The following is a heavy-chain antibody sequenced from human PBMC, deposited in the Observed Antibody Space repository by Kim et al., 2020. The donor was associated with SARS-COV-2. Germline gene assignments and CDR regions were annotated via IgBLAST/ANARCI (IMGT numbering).Heavy chain of an antibody. CDR2: IVTAGDT. J-gene: IGHJ3*02. V-gene: IGHV3-13*01. CDR1: GFTFSSYD. CDR3: ARAGRYSYMAHDAFDI. D-gene: IGHD5-18*01. Sequence: GGSLRLSCAASGFTFSSYDMHWVRQATGKGLDWVSSIVTAGDTYYPGSVKGRFTISRENAKNSLYLQMNSLRAGDTAVYYCARAGRYSYMAHDAFDIWGQGTMVTVSS.